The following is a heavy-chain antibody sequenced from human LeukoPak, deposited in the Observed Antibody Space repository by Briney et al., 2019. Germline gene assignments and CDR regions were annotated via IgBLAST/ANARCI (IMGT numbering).Heavy chain of an antibody. CDR1: GGSISSYY. D-gene: IGHD3-16*01. CDR3: AREGSSVYDYVWGSYTPNYFDY. Sequence: SETLSLTCTVSGGSISSYYWSWIRQPPGKGLKWIGYIYYSGSTNYNPSLKSRVTISVDTSKNQFSLKLSSVTAADTAVYYCAREGSSVYDYVWGSYTPNYFDYWGQGTLVTVSS. CDR2: IYYSGST. J-gene: IGHJ4*02. V-gene: IGHV4-59*01.